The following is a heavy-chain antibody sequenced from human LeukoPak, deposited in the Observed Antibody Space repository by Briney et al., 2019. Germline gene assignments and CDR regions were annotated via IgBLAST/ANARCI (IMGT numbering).Heavy chain of an antibody. CDR3: ARDSITGDNSLDF. J-gene: IGHJ4*02. Sequence: GGSLRLSCAASGFTFSTYGMQWVRQAPGEGLEWVAVIVGDGSKAHCADSVRGRFTVSRDNSKNTLYLQMNSLRAEDTAVYYCARDSITGDNSLDFWGRGTLVTVSS. CDR2: IVGDGSKA. V-gene: IGHV3-33*05. CDR1: GFTFSTYG. D-gene: IGHD7-27*01.